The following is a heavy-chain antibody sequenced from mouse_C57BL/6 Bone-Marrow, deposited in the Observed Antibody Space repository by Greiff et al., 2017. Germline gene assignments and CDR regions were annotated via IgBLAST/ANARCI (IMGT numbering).Heavy chain of an antibody. CDR2: IYPRSGNT. CDR3: EVKLPLPYFDY. Sequence: VQLQQSGAELARPGASVKLSCKASGYTFTSYGISWVKQRTGQGLEWIGEIYPRSGNTYYNEKFKGKATLTADTSYSTAYMDLRSLTSEDSAVYFCEVKLPLPYFDYWGQGTTLTVSS. J-gene: IGHJ2*01. D-gene: IGHD1-1*01. CDR1: GYTFTSYG. V-gene: IGHV1-81*01.